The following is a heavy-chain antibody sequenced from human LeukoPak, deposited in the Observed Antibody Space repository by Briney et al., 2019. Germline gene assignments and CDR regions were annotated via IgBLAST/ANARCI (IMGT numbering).Heavy chain of an antibody. J-gene: IGHJ5*02. V-gene: IGHV1-46*01. Sequence: ASVKVSCTASGHTFTTYYVHLVRQAPGQGLEWMGVMNPSGDGTNYPQRFQDRVTLTKDTSTNTVYMELSSLRSEDTAIYYCAKETPNTGWFDPWGQGTLVTVSS. CDR1: GHTFTTYY. D-gene: IGHD1-14*01. CDR2: MNPSGDGT. CDR3: AKETPNTGWFDP.